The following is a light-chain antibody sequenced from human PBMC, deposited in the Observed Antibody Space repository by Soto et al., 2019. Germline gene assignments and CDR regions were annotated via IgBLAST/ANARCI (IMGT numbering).Light chain of an antibody. CDR1: QSVNIN. CDR2: GAS. Sequence: VLTQSAATRSVSRGGRAPRSCRASQSVNINLAWYQQKPGQAPRLVIYGASTRATGLPARFSGCGSGTEFDLCMRTLQSEDSAVHFCQPRCTWPVTLGGGTQVDIK. J-gene: IGKJ4*01. CDR3: QPRCTWPVT. V-gene: IGKV3-15*01.